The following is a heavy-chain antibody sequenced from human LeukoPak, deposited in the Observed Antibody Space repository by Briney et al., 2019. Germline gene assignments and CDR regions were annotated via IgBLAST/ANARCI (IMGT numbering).Heavy chain of an antibody. D-gene: IGHD3-22*01. CDR1: GGSISGYN. CDR3: ARGGLENGYHCNDGFDI. Sequence: KTSETLSLTCTVSGGSISGYNWSWIRQPPGKGLEWIGYIYYSGSTKYNPSLKSRVTMSVDTSRNQFSLKLSSVTAADTAVYYCARGGLENGYHCNDGFDIWGQGTMVTVSS. CDR2: IYYSGST. J-gene: IGHJ3*02. V-gene: IGHV4-59*01.